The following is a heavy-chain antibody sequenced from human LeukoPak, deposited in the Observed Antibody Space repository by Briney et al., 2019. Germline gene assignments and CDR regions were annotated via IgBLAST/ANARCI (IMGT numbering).Heavy chain of an antibody. D-gene: IGHD3-10*01. CDR3: AREGLGGSRKYYSYYCMAV. V-gene: IGHV4-61*02. CDR2: IYTSGST. Sequence: SQTLSLTCTVCGGFIIRCIYYWSWIRQPAEEGLEWIGRIYTSGSTNYTPSLKSRVTISVDTSKNQFSMKLSSVTAADTAVYCCAREGLGGSRKYYSYYCMAVWGQGSTVTV. J-gene: IGHJ6*02. CDR1: GGFIIRCIYY.